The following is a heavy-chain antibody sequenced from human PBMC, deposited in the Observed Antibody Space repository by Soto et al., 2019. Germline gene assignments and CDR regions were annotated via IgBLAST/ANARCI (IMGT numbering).Heavy chain of an antibody. CDR3: AKDQRSMYYYDSSGPDAFDI. V-gene: IGHV3-23*01. Sequence: LRLSCAASGFTFSSYAMSWVRQAPGKGLEWVSAISGSGGSTYYADSVKGRFTISRDNSKNTLYLQMNSLRAEDTAVYYCAKDQRSMYYYDSSGPDAFDIWGQGTMVTVSS. D-gene: IGHD3-22*01. J-gene: IGHJ3*02. CDR2: ISGSGGST. CDR1: GFTFSSYA.